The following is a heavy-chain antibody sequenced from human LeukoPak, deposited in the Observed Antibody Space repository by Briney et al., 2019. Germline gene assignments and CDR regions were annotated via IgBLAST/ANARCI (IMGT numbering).Heavy chain of an antibody. CDR1: GGSISNYY. Sequence: SETLSLTCTVSGGSISNYYWSWIRQPAGKGPEWIGRIYASGSTNYNPSLKSRVTISADTSKSELSLKLRSVTAADTAVYYCARDGRDNYDTPGHDLWGQGTLVTVSS. CDR2: IYASGST. D-gene: IGHD3-22*01. V-gene: IGHV4-4*07. CDR3: ARDGRDNYDTPGHDL. J-gene: IGHJ4*02.